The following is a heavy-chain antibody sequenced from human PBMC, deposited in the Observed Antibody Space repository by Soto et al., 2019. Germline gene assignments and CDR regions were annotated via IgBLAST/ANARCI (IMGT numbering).Heavy chain of an antibody. V-gene: IGHV3-23*01. CDR3: VRDYPVNQLDKPSFIDY. CDR2: ISGSGGST. Sequence: PGGSLSLSCAASGFTFSSYAMSWVRQAPGKGLEWVSAISGSGGSTYYADSVKGRFTISRDNSKNTLYLQMNSLRVEDTAIYYCVRDYPVNQLDKPSFIDYWGQGTLVTVSS. CDR1: GFTFSSYA. J-gene: IGHJ4*02. D-gene: IGHD3-16*02.